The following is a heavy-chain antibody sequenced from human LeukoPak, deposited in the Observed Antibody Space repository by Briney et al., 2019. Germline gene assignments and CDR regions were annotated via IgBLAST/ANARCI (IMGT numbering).Heavy chain of an antibody. CDR1: GFTVSSNY. CDR2: IYSGGST. Sequence: PGGSLRLSCAASGFTVSSNYMSWVRQAPGNGLEWVSIIYSGGSTYYADSVKGRFTISRDNSKNTLYLQMNSLRAEDTAVYYCAREATGTLYYWGQGSLVTVCS. CDR3: AREATGTLYY. D-gene: IGHD1/OR15-1a*01. V-gene: IGHV3-66*01. J-gene: IGHJ4*02.